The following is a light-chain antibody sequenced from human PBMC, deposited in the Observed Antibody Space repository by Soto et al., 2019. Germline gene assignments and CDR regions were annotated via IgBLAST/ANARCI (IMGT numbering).Light chain of an antibody. J-gene: IGKJ2*01. V-gene: IGKV3-15*01. CDR1: QSISSS. CDR2: GAS. CDR3: QQYNDWRYT. Sequence: EIVMTQSPATLSVSPGERAPLSCRASQSISSSLAWYQLKPGQAPRLLIYGASTRATGIPARFSGSGSGTEFTLTISSLQSEDFAVYYCQQYNDWRYTFGQGTKLEIK.